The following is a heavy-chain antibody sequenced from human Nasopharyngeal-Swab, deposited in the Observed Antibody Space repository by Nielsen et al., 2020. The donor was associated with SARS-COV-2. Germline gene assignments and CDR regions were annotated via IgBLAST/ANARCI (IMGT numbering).Heavy chain of an antibody. CDR1: GFTFSSYA. D-gene: IGHD7-27*01. Sequence: GGSLRLSCAASGFTFSSYAMHWVRQAPGRGLEWVAVISYDGSNKYYADSVKVRFTISRDNSKNTPYLQMNSLRAEDTAVYYCARALWGSYYYGMDVWGQGTTVTVSS. CDR2: ISYDGSNK. J-gene: IGHJ6*02. V-gene: IGHV3-30*04. CDR3: ARALWGSYYYGMDV.